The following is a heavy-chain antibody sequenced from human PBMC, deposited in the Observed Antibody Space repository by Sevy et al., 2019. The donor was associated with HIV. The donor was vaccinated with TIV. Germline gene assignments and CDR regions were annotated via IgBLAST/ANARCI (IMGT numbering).Heavy chain of an antibody. D-gene: IGHD2-2*01. Sequence: SETLSLTCTVSGGSISSGGYYWSWIRQHPGKGLEWIGYIYYSGSTYYNPSLKSRVTISVDTSKNQFSLKLSSVTAADTAVYYCARAARYCSSTSCYAPTFDYCGQGTLVTVSS. CDR1: GGSISSGGYY. J-gene: IGHJ4*02. V-gene: IGHV4-31*03. CDR3: ARAARYCSSTSCYAPTFDY. CDR2: IYYSGST.